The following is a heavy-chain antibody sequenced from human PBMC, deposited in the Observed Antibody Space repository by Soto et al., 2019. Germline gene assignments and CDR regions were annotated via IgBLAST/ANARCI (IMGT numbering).Heavy chain of an antibody. CDR1: GGTFNNYA. V-gene: IGHV1-69*01. Sequence: QVQLVQSGAEVRKPGSSVKVSCQASGGTFNNYAFVWVRQAPGQGLEWMGGILPIFGTPNYAPKFQDRVTITADESTSTAYMELSGLEFNDTAFYFWARAPLIREFISYSFASGGQGPLVTFSS. CDR2: ILPIFGTP. D-gene: IGHD3-10*01. CDR3: ARAPLIREFISYSFAS. J-gene: IGHJ4*02.